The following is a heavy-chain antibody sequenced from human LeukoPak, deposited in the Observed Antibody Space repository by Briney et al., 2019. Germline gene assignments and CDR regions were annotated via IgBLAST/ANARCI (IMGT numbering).Heavy chain of an antibody. CDR1: GFTVSSNSV. Sequence: PGGSLRLSCAASGFTVSSNSVMSWVRQAPGKGLEWVSTISTSGGTTYYADSVKGRFTISRDKSKNTLYLQMNSLRVEDTAGYYCAKDGDWGQGTLVTVSS. D-gene: IGHD7-27*01. CDR3: AKDGD. CDR2: ISTSGGTT. V-gene: IGHV3-23*01. J-gene: IGHJ4*02.